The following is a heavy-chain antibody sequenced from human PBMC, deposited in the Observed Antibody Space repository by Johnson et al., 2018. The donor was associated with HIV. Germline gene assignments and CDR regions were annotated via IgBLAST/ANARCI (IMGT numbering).Heavy chain of an antibody. D-gene: IGHD2-15*01. CDR3: ARGYSFHF. CDR1: GFTVSSNY. J-gene: IGHJ3*01. V-gene: IGHV3-66*01. CDR2: IYSSGST. Sequence: EVHLVESGGGLVQPGGSLRLSCAASGFTVSSNYMSWVRQAPGKGLEWDSVIYSSGSTYYADSVKGRFTISRDISKNTLYLQMNSLRAEDTAVFYCARGYSFHFWGRGTSVTVSS.